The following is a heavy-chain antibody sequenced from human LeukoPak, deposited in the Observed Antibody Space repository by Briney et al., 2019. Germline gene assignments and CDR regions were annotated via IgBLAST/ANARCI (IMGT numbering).Heavy chain of an antibody. CDR2: IYYSGNT. J-gene: IGHJ4*02. CDR3: ASSAWQHYFNY. Sequence: PSETLSLTCTVSGGSISSYYWSWIRQPPGKGLEWIGYIYYSGNTNYNPSLKSRVTISVDTSKNQFSLNLNSVTAADTAVYYCASSAWQHYFNYWGQGTLVTVSS. V-gene: IGHV4-59*01. D-gene: IGHD6-19*01. CDR1: GGSISSYY.